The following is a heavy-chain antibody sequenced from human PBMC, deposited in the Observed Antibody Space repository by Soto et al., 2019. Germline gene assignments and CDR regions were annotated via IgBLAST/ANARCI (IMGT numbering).Heavy chain of an antibody. J-gene: IGHJ3*02. V-gene: IGHV3-30-3*01. CDR1: AFSFTSYA. CDR3: ATSEMATITYAFDI. D-gene: IGHD5-12*01. CDR2: IPYDGSNK. Sequence: PGGSLRLSCAASAFSFTSYATHWVRHAPGKGQERVAVIPYDGSNKYDPESVKGRFTISSDNSKNTLYLQMNSLRAEDTAVYYCATSEMATITYAFDIWGQGTPVTVSS.